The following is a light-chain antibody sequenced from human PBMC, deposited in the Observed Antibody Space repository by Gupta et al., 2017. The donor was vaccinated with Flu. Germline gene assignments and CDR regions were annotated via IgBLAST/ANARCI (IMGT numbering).Light chain of an antibody. CDR3: GTWDSSLSGGV. CDR2: ENA. V-gene: IGLV1-51*02. J-gene: IGLJ2*01. CDR1: SSNIGNKY. Sequence: QSVLTQPPSLSAAPGQKVTISCSGSSSNIGNKYVSWYQQLPGTAPKLLIDENAKRPSEIPDRFAGSKSGTLATLAITGLQTGDKAEDDCGTWDSSLSGGVFGGGTKLTVL.